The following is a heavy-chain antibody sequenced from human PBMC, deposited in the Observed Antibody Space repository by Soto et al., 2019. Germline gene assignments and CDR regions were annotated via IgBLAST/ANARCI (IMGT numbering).Heavy chain of an antibody. Sequence: GSLRLSCAASGFTFSSYEMNWVRQAPGKGLEWVSYISSSGSTIYYADSVKGRFTISRDNAKNSLYLQMNSLRAEDTAVYYCVKGMVTITDYWGQGTLVTVSS. J-gene: IGHJ4*02. V-gene: IGHV3-48*03. CDR3: VKGMVTITDY. CDR2: ISSSGSTI. CDR1: GFTFSSYE. D-gene: IGHD5-18*01.